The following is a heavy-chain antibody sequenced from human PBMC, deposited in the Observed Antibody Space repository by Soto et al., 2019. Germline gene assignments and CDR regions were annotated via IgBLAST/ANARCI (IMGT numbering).Heavy chain of an antibody. V-gene: IGHV1-69*12. CDR1: GGTFSSYA. Sequence: QVQLVQSGAEVKKPGSSVKVSCKASGGTFSSYAISWVRQAPGQGLEWMGGIIPIFGTANYAQKFQGRVRITEDESTSTAHMELSSLRSEDTAVYYCARECDNIAVAGTVPYYWGQGTLVTVSS. CDR2: IIPIFGTA. D-gene: IGHD6-19*01. CDR3: ARECDNIAVAGTVPYY. J-gene: IGHJ4*02.